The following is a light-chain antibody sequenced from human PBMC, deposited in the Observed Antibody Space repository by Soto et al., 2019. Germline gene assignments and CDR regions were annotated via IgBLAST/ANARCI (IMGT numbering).Light chain of an antibody. CDR2: GTS. CDR1: QSVGSSY. V-gene: IGKV3-20*01. CDR3: QQYGRSPWT. J-gene: IGKJ1*01. Sequence: EVALTQSPGTLSLSPGERATLSCRASQSVGSSYLAWYQQKPGQAPRVLIYGTSSRATGIPDRFSGSGSGTDFTLTISRLEPEDFAVYYCQQYGRSPWTFGRGTKVDIK.